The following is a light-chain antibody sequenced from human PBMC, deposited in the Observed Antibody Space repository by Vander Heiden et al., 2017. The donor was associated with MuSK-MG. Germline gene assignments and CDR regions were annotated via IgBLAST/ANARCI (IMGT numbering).Light chain of an antibody. CDR2: WAS. Sequence: DIVMTQSPDSLAVSLGEGATINCKSSQSIFYGPHNKNYLAWYQQKPGQPPKLLIYWASTRESGVPDRFSGSGSGTDFTLTSSSLQAEDVAVYYCQQYYSSPTFGQGTKVEIK. CDR1: QSIFYGPHNKNY. J-gene: IGKJ1*01. CDR3: QQYYSSPT. V-gene: IGKV4-1*01.